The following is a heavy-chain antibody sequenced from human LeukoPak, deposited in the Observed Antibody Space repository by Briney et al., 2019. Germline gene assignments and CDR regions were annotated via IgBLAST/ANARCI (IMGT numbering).Heavy chain of an antibody. CDR1: GFTFSSYA. CDR3: AKGENNWVRFYY. V-gene: IGHV3-23*01. Sequence: GGSLRLSCAASGFTFSSYAMSWVRQAPGKGLEWVSAISGSGGSTYYADSVKGRFTISRDNSKNTLYLQTNSLRAEDTAVYYCAKGENNWVRFYYWGQGTLVTVSS. CDR2: ISGSGGST. J-gene: IGHJ4*02. D-gene: IGHD1-20*01.